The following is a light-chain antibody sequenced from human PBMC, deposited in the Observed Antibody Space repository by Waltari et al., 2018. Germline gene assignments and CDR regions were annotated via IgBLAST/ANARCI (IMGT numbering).Light chain of an antibody. CDR1: QNIRSY. CDR3: QQYKSYWT. Sequence: EIVLTQSPATLSLSPGERVTLSCRASQNIRSYLAWYQQKHGQAPRLLIYDASNRATGIPARFSVSGSETDFTLTISSLEPEDFAVYYCQQYKSYWTFGQGTKVEIK. J-gene: IGKJ1*01. V-gene: IGKV3-11*01. CDR2: DAS.